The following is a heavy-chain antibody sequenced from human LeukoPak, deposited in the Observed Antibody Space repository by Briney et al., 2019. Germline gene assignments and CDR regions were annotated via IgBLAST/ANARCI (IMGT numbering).Heavy chain of an antibody. CDR3: ASWSNYDFWSGYYKGGWFDP. Sequence: RTSETLSLTCTVSGGSISSYYWSWIRQPPGKGLEWIGYIYYSGSTNYNPSLKSRVTISVDTSKNQFSLKLSSVTAADTAVYYCASWSNYDFWSGYYKGGWFDPWGQGTLVTVSS. CDR2: IYYSGST. V-gene: IGHV4-59*01. CDR1: GGSISSYY. D-gene: IGHD3-3*01. J-gene: IGHJ5*02.